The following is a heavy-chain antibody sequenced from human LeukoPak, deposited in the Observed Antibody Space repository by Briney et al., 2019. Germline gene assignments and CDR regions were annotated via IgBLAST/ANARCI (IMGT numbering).Heavy chain of an antibody. Sequence: TGGSLRLSCAASGFTFSSYWMHWVRQVPGRGLEWVSRINGDESSTNYADSVKGRFTISRDNAKDTLYLHMNSLTAEDTAVYYCARGAKWAYYFDYWGQGTLVTVSS. CDR2: INGDESST. V-gene: IGHV3-74*01. J-gene: IGHJ4*02. CDR3: ARGAKWAYYFDY. D-gene: IGHD1-26*01. CDR1: GFTFSSYW.